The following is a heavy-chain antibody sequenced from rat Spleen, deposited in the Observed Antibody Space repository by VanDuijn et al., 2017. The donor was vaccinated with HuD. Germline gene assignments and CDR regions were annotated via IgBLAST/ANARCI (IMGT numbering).Heavy chain of an antibody. J-gene: IGHJ3*01. V-gene: IGHV5-29*01. Sequence: EVQLVESDGGLVQPGRSLKLSCVASGFTFSDYYMAWVRQAPTKGLEWVATISYDGSSTYYRDSVKGRFTISRDNAKSTLYLQMDSLRSEDTATYYCARGKDWFAYWGQGTLVTVSS. CDR2: ISYDGSST. CDR1: GFTFSDYY. CDR3: ARGKDWFAY.